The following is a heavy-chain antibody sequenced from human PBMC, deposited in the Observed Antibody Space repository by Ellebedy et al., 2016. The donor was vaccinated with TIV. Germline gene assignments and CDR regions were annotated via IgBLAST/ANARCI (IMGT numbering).Heavy chain of an antibody. V-gene: IGHV1-2*02. CDR2: NNPDSGGT. D-gene: IGHD6-13*01. CDR3: ARVRRGSSGMDV. CDR1: GYTFTAYY. Sequence: ASVKVSCKASGYTFTAYYMHWVRQAPGQGLEWMGWNNPDSGGTNFVQKFQGRVTMTSDTSINTVYMELNRLESDDTAVYYCARVRRGSSGMDVWGQGTTVTVSS. J-gene: IGHJ6*02.